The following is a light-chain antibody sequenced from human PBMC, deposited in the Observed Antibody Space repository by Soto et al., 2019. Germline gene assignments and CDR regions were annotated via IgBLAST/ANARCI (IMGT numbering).Light chain of an antibody. V-gene: IGLV1-40*01. CDR3: QCYDSRLSGVV. J-gene: IGLJ2*01. Sequence: QSVLTQPPSVSGAPGQRVTISCTGSSSNIGAGYDVHWYQQLPGTAPKLLIYGNSNRPSGVPDRFSGSKSGPSASLAIAGLQAEDEADYYCQCYDSRLSGVVFGGGTKLTVL. CDR1: SSNIGAGYD. CDR2: GNS.